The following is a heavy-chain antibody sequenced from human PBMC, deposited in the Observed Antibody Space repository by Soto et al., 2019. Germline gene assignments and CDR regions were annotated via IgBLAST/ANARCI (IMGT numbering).Heavy chain of an antibody. D-gene: IGHD6-13*01. CDR1: GFTLSRYA. Sequence: LXLSCAASGFTLSRYAMSWVLQAPGKGLEWVSAISGSGGSTYYADSVKGRFTISRDNSKNALYLQMNSLRAEDTAVYYCAKATLVRFGFDYWGQGTLVTVSS. CDR3: AKATLVRFGFDY. CDR2: ISGSGGST. V-gene: IGHV3-23*01. J-gene: IGHJ4*02.